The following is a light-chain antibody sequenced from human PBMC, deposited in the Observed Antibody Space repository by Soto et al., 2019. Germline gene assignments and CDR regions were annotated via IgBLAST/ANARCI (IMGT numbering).Light chain of an antibody. J-gene: IGKJ1*01. V-gene: IGKV1-5*01. CDR2: AAS. CDR1: HNINNW. CDR3: QHYKMYSPWT. Sequence: DIQMTQSPSSVSASVGDRVTITCRGSHNINNWLDWYQQKPGKAPKLLIYAASSLQSGVPPRFSGSGSGTEFTLTISSLQPDDFATYYCQHYKMYSPWTFGQGTKVDIK.